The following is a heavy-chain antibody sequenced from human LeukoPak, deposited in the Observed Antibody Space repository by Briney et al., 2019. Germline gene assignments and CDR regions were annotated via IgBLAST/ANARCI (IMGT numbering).Heavy chain of an antibody. CDR3: ATKTQIAAADHNWFDP. CDR1: GGSFSGYY. CDR2: INHSGST. J-gene: IGHJ5*02. V-gene: IGHV4-34*01. D-gene: IGHD6-13*01. Sequence: SETLSLTCAVYGGSFSGYYWSWIRQPPGKGLEWIGEINHSGSTNYNPSLESRVTISVDTSKNQFSLKLSSVTAADTAVYYCATKTQIAAADHNWFDPWGQGTLVTVSS.